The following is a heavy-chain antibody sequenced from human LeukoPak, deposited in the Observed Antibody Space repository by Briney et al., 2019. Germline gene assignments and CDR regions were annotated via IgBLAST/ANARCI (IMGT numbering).Heavy chain of an antibody. CDR3: ARDPPYCSSTSCWIDY. D-gene: IGHD2-2*01. CDR2: MRRDGNEI. CDR1: GFTFSTYW. V-gene: IGHV3-7*01. Sequence: GGSLRLSCSASGFTFSTYWMSWVRQAPGKGLEWVANMRRDGNEIYYLDSVRGRFTISRDNAKNSLYLQMNSLRAEDTAVYYCARDPPYCSSTSCWIDYWGQGTLVTVSS. J-gene: IGHJ4*02.